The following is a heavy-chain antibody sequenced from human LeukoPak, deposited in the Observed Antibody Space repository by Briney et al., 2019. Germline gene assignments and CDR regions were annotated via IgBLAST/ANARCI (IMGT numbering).Heavy chain of an antibody. CDR2: IIPIFGTA. D-gene: IGHD1-26*01. Sequence: ASVKVSCKASGGTFISYAISWVRQAPGQGLEWMGGIIPIFGTANYAQKFQGRVTITADESTSTAYMELSSLRSEDTAVYYCARGLEEWELLLNFDYWGQGTLVTVSS. V-gene: IGHV1-69*01. CDR3: ARGLEEWELLLNFDY. J-gene: IGHJ4*02. CDR1: GGTFISYA.